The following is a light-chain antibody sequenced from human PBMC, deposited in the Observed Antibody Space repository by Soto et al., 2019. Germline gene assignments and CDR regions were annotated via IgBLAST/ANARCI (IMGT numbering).Light chain of an antibody. J-gene: IGKJ1*01. Sequence: EIVMTQSPATLSVSPGERATLSCRASQSVSSNLAWYQQKPGQAPRLLIYGASTRATGIPARFSGSGSGTEFTLTISSLQSEDFAVYYCQQYNNWPGKFGQGTKVEIK. V-gene: IGKV3-15*01. CDR3: QQYNNWPGK. CDR1: QSVSSN. CDR2: GAS.